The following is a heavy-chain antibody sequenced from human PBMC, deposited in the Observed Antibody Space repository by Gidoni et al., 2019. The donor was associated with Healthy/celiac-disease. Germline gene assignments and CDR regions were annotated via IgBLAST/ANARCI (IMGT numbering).Heavy chain of an antibody. D-gene: IGHD2-2*01. CDR3: ARGLGSTPVGGY. V-gene: IGHV4-34*01. J-gene: IGHJ4*02. Sequence: QVHLQQWGPGLLKPSETLSLTCAFHGGSFSGYYWSWTRQPPGKGLEWIGEINHSGSTNYNPSLKSRVIMSVDTSKNQFSLKLSAVTAADTAVYYWARGLGSTPVGGYWGQGTLVTVSS. CDR2: INHSGST. CDR1: GGSFSGYY.